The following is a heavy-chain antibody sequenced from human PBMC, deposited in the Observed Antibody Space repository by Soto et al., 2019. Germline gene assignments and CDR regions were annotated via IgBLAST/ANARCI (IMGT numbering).Heavy chain of an antibody. V-gene: IGHV4-31*03. CDR3: ARDCRYCSSTRPWGGMDV. J-gene: IGHJ6*02. CDR1: GGSISSGGYY. D-gene: IGHD2-2*01. Sequence: QVQLQESGPGLVKPSQTLSLTCTVSGGSISSGGYYWSWIRQHPWKGLEWIGYIYYSGSTYYNPSLRSRVTISVDTSKNQFSLKLSSVTAADTAVYYCARDCRYCSSTRPWGGMDVWGQGTTVTVSS. CDR2: IYYSGST.